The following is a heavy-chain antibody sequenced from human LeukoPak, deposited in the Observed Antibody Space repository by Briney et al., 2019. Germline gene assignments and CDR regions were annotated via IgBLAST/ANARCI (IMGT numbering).Heavy chain of an antibody. V-gene: IGHV3-7*01. D-gene: IGHD4-17*01. CDR2: IKQDGSEK. CDR3: ASEGLRRTPIDY. Sequence: GGALRLSCAASGFSFSSYWMSWVRQAPGKGREGVAQIKQDGSEKYYVDSVKGRFTISRDNAKNSLYLQMNSLRAEDTAVYYCASEGLRRTPIDYWGQGTLVTVSS. J-gene: IGHJ4*02. CDR1: GFSFSSYW.